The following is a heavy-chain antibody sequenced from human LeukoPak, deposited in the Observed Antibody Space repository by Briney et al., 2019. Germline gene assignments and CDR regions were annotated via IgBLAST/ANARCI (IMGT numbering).Heavy chain of an antibody. Sequence: GGSPRLSCAASGFTFSSYGMHWVRQAPGKGLEWVAVIWYDGSNKYYADSVKGRFTISRDNSKNTLYLQMNSLRAEDTAVYYCARDAAAAGTGGFDYWGQGTLVTVSS. CDR1: GFTFSSYG. CDR3: ARDAAAAGTGGFDY. D-gene: IGHD6-13*01. V-gene: IGHV3-33*01. CDR2: IWYDGSNK. J-gene: IGHJ4*02.